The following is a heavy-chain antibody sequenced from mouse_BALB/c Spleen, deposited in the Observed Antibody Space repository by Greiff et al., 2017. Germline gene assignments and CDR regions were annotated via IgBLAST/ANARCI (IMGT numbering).Heavy chain of an antibody. Sequence: EVKLMESGGGLVKPGGSLKLSCAASGFAFSSYDMSWVRQTPEKRLEWVAYISSGGGSTYYPDTVKGRFTISRDNAKNTLYLQMSSLKSEDTAMYYCARQGLLRVYFDYWGQGTTLTVSS. V-gene: IGHV5-12-1*01. CDR2: ISSGGGST. J-gene: IGHJ2*01. CDR1: GFAFSSYD. D-gene: IGHD1-1*01. CDR3: ARQGLLRVYFDY.